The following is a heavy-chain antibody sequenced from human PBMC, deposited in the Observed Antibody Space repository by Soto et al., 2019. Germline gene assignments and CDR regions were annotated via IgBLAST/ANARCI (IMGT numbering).Heavy chain of an antibody. J-gene: IGHJ3*02. V-gene: IGHV3-23*01. CDR1: GFTFSSYA. CDR3: AKDAPYSSSWFAAFDI. Sequence: GGSLRLSCAASGFTFSSYAMSWVRQAPGKGLEWVSAISGSGGSTYYADSVKGRFTISRDNSKNTLYLQMNSLRAEDTAVYYCAKDAPYSSSWFAAFDIGGQGTMVTVSS. D-gene: IGHD6-13*01. CDR2: ISGSGGST.